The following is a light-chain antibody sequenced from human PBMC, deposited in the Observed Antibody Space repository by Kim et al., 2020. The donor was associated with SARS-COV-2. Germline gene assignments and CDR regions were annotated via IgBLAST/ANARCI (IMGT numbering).Light chain of an antibody. V-gene: IGLV2-14*03. CDR2: DVG. CDR1: SSNVGGYNY. Sequence: QSALTQPASVSGSPGQSITISCTGTSSNVGGYNYVSWYQQHPGKAPKLMIYDVGTRPSGGSDRFSDSKSGNTASLTISGLQTEDEADYYCSSYTTTTTRVFGGGTQLTVL. CDR3: SSYTTTTTRV. J-gene: IGLJ3*02.